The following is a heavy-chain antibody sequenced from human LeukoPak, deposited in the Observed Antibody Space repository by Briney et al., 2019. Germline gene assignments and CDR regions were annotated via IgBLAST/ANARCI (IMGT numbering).Heavy chain of an antibody. J-gene: IGHJ6*02. CDR3: ARGRDCSSTSCYLFPAMDV. CDR2: IKQDGSEK. V-gene: IGHV3-7*01. D-gene: IGHD2-2*01. CDR1: GFTFSSYW. Sequence: GGSLRLSCAASGFTFSSYWMSWVRQAPGKGLEWVANIKQDGSEKYYVDSVKGRFTISRDNSKNTLYLQMNSLRAEDTAVYYCARGRDCSSTSCYLFPAMDVWGQGTTVTVSS.